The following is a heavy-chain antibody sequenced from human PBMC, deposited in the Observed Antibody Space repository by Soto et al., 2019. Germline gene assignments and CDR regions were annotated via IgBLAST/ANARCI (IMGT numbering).Heavy chain of an antibody. D-gene: IGHD3-22*01. J-gene: IGHJ4*02. CDR2: INHSWSN. CDR3: AGSSGYYRY. Sequence: QLQLQESGSGLVKPSQTLSLTCAVSGGSISSGGYSWSWTLQPPAKGLEWIGYINHSWSNYYNWSLKSRVTISVDRSNNQFSLKLSSVTAADTAVYYFAGSSGYYRYWGQGTLVTVSS. CDR1: GGSISSGGYS. V-gene: IGHV4-30-2*01.